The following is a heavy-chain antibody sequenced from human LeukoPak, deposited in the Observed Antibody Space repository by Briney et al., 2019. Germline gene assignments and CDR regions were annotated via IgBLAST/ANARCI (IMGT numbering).Heavy chain of an antibody. V-gene: IGHV4-39*01. Sequence: PSETLSLICTVSGGSISGSNYYWDWIRQPPGKGLEWIGSVYQSGSTYYNPSLKSRVTISGDTSKNQFSLKLSSVTAADTAVYFCATGGGLAVSHIWGQGILVTVSS. CDR2: VYQSGST. J-gene: IGHJ4*02. CDR3: ATGGGLAVSHI. D-gene: IGHD5/OR15-5a*01. CDR1: GGSISGSNYY.